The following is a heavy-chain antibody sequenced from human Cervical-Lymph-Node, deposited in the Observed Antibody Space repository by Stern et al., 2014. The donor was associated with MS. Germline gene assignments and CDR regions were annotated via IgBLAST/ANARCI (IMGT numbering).Heavy chain of an antibody. D-gene: IGHD5-18*01. V-gene: IGHV4-39*01. CDR2: VYYSGNT. CDR3: ARHQLGYGYAYLRY. J-gene: IGHJ4*02. CDR1: GDSLSSSTFY. Sequence: VHLVESGPGLVKPSDTLSLTCSVSGDSLSSSTFYWGWIRQPPGKGPEWIGSVYYSGNTYYHPSLKSRVTISVDTSKNQFSLRLTSVTAADTAVYYCARHQLGYGYAYLRYWGQGTLVTVSS.